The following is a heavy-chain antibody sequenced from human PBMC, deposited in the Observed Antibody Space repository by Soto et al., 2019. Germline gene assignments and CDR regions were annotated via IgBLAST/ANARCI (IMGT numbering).Heavy chain of an antibody. CDR3: ARGELAAAGTLDY. CDR2: IWYDGSNK. J-gene: IGHJ4*02. V-gene: IGHV3-33*01. D-gene: IGHD6-13*01. Sequence: GGSLRLSCAASGFTFSRYGMHWVRQAPGKGLEWVAVIWYDGSNKYYADSVKGRFTISRDNSKNTLYLQMNSLRAEDTAVYYCARGELAAAGTLDYWGQGTLVTVSS. CDR1: GFTFSRYG.